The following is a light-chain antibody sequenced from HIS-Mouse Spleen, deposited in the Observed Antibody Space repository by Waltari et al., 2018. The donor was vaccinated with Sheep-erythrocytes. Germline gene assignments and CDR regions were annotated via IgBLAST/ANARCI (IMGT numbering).Light chain of an antibody. CDR1: RLRNYY. CDR2: GKN. CDR3: NSRDSSGNHVV. J-gene: IGLJ2*01. V-gene: IGLV3-19*01. Sequence: SSELTQDPAVSVALGQTVRITFQGDRLRNYYASWYQQKPGQAPVLVIYGKNNRPSGIPDRFSGSSSGNTASLTITGAQAEDEADYYCNSRDSSGNHVVFGGGTKLTVL.